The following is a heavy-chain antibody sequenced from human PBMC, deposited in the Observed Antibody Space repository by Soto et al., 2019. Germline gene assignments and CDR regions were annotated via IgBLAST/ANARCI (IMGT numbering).Heavy chain of an antibody. CDR1: GGSFSGYY. V-gene: IGHV4-34*01. J-gene: IGHJ5*02. Sequence: SETLSLTCAVYGGSFSGYYWTWIRQPPGTGLEWIGEINHSGSTNYNPSLKSRVTISVDTSKNQFSLKLTSVTAADTAVYYCARGRYYYEVIAVAGTRWFDPWGQGTLVTVSS. CDR2: INHSGST. D-gene: IGHD6-19*01. CDR3: ARGRYYYEVIAVAGTRWFDP.